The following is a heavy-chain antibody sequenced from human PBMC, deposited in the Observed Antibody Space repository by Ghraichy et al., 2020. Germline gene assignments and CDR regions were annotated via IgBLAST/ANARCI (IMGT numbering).Heavy chain of an antibody. CDR3: ARREYGRYDY. J-gene: IGHJ4*02. CDR1: GGSISSSSYY. D-gene: IGHD3-10*01. Sequence: SETLSLTCTVSGGSISSSSYYWGWIRQPPGKGLEWIGSIYYSGSTYYNPSLKSRVTISVDTSNNQFSLKLSSVTAADTAVYYCARREYGRYDYWGQGTLVTGSS. CDR2: IYYSGST. V-gene: IGHV4-39*01.